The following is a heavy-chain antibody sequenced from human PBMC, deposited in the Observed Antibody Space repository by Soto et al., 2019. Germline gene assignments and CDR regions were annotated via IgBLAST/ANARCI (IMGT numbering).Heavy chain of an antibody. CDR3: ARAQCSGGSCYDWFDP. CDR2: INPNSGGT. V-gene: IGHV1-2*04. CDR1: GYTFTGYY. D-gene: IGHD2-15*01. Sequence: ASVKVSCKASGYTFTGYYMHWVRQAPGQGLEWMGWINPNSGGTNYAQKFQGWVTMTRDTSISTAYMELSRLRSDDTAVYYCARAQCSGGSCYDWFDPWGQGTLVTVSS. J-gene: IGHJ5*02.